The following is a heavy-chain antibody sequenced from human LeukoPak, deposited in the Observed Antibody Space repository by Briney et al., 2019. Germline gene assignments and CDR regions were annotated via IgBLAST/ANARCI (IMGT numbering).Heavy chain of an antibody. Sequence: PGGSLRLSCAASGFTFSSYAMSWVRQAPGKGLEWVSAISDSGGNTYYADSVKGRFTISRDNSKNTLYLQMNSLRAEDTAVYYCAKGRSYGDYAKFDCWGQGTLVTVSS. D-gene: IGHD4-17*01. V-gene: IGHV3-23*01. J-gene: IGHJ5*01. CDR2: ISDSGGNT. CDR1: GFTFSSYA. CDR3: AKGRSYGDYAKFDC.